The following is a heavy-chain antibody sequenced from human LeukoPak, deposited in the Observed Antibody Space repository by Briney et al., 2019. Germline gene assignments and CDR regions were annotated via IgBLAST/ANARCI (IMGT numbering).Heavy chain of an antibody. D-gene: IGHD6-19*01. V-gene: IGHV3-23*01. CDR3: AKYMSSGS. Sequence: QPGGSLRLSCAASGFTFSNCAMSWVRQAPGKGLEWVSGVSGSGDSTYYAYSVKGRFTISRDNSNNTLFLLMNSLRAEDTAVYYCAKYMSSGSWGQGTLVTVSA. CDR1: GFTFSNCA. CDR2: VSGSGDST. J-gene: IGHJ5*02.